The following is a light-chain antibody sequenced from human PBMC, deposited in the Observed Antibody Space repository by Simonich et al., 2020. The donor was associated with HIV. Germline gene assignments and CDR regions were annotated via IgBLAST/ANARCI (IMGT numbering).Light chain of an antibody. CDR1: YTDVGDYNY. Sequence: QSALAQPASVSGSPGQSITISCTGTYTDVGDYNYVSWYQQHPGTAPKLIVYDFSKRPSGVSNRFSGSKSGNAASLTISGLQAEDEADYYCSSYTSITTWVFGGGTKLTVL. V-gene: IGLV2-14*03. CDR2: DFS. CDR3: SSYTSITTWV. J-gene: IGLJ3*02.